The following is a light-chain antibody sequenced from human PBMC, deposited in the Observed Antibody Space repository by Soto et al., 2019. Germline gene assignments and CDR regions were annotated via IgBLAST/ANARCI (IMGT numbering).Light chain of an antibody. CDR2: AAS. V-gene: IGKV1-39*01. CDR1: QTISSY. J-gene: IGKJ5*01. Sequence: DIQMTQSPSSLSASVVDRVTITCRASQTISSYLNWYQQKPGKAPNLLIYAASTLQSGVPSRFSGSGSGTDFTLTISSLQPEDFAVYYCQQYNNWPPITFGQGTRLEIK. CDR3: QQYNNWPPIT.